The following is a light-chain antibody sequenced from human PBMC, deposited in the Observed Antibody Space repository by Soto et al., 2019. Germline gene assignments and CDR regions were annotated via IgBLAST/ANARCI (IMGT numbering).Light chain of an antibody. J-gene: IGKJ1*01. CDR2: GAS. Sequence: EIVLTQAPATLSVSPGESSTLSCRASQSISSNLAWYQQKPGQSPRLLIYGASSRATGVPVRFSGSGSGVTFTLTISGLQSEDFAVYHCQQYNQSPGTFGQGTKVDIK. V-gene: IGKV3-15*01. CDR1: QSISSN. CDR3: QQYNQSPGT.